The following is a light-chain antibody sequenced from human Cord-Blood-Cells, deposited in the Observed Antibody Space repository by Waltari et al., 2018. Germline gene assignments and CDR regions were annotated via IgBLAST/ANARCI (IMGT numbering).Light chain of an antibody. CDR1: QSVSSY. Sequence: EIVLTQSPATLSLSPGERATLSCRASQSVSSYLAWYQQKPCQAPRLLSYDASNRANGIPARFSGSGSGTDFTLTSSSREPEEFAVYYCQQRSNWPPLTFRGGTKVEIK. CDR2: DAS. J-gene: IGKJ4*01. CDR3: QQRSNWPPLT. V-gene: IGKV3-11*01.